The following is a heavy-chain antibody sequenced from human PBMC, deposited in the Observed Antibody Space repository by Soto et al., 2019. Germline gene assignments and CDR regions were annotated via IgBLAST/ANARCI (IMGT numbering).Heavy chain of an antibody. V-gene: IGHV1-69*02. CDR1: GGTTSSYT. D-gene: IGHD1-1*01. Sequence: QVQLVQPGAEVEKPGSSVKVSCKASGGTTSSYTISWLRQSPGQGLEWMGNIVPMIGKVDYAQKCQGRVTLNAGKSRRTVYMDLSSLRSGDTAVYFCALRPGNWPPLADWGQGTLVTVSS. CDR3: ALRPGNWPPLAD. J-gene: IGHJ4*02. CDR2: IVPMIGKV.